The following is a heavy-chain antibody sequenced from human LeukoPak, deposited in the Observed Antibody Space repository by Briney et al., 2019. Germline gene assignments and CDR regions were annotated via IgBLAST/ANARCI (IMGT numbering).Heavy chain of an antibody. CDR1: GFTFSSYA. Sequence: PGRSLRLSCAASGFTFSSYAMHWVRQAPGKGLEWVAAISYGGSNEYYADSVKGRFTISRDNSKNTLYLQMNSLRVEDTAIYYCATTQDCSSASCYRPFDCWGQGTLVTVSS. CDR2: ISYGGSNE. CDR3: ATTQDCSSASCYRPFDC. D-gene: IGHD2-2*01. J-gene: IGHJ4*02. V-gene: IGHV3-30*04.